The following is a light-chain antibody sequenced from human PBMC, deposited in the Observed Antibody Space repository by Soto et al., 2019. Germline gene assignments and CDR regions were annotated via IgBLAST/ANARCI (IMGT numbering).Light chain of an antibody. J-gene: IGLJ2*01. Sequence: QSVLTQPPSVSGAPGQRVTISCTGSSSNIGAGYDVHWYQQLPGTAPKLLIYGNSNRPSGVPDRFSGSKSGTSASLAITGLQAEDEADYSGQSYDSSRSGHVVFGGGTKLTVL. CDR1: SSNIGAGYD. CDR3: QSYDSSRSGHVV. CDR2: GNS. V-gene: IGLV1-40*01.